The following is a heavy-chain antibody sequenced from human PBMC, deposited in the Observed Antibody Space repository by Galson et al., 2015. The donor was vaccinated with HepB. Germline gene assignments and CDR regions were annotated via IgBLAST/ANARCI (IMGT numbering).Heavy chain of an antibody. Sequence: SLRLSCATSGFTFDDYAMHWVRQAPGKGLEWVSSISWNSGSIGYADSVRGRFTISRDNAKKSLYLQMNSLRTEDTALYYCAKDRVPESLLQAVITFDPWGRGTLVTVSS. CDR1: GFTFDDYA. CDR3: AKDRVPESLLQAVITFDP. D-gene: IGHD3-10*01. J-gene: IGHJ5*02. CDR2: ISWNSGSI. V-gene: IGHV3-9*01.